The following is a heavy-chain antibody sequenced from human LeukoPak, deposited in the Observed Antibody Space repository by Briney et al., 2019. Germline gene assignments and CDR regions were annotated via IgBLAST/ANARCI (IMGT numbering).Heavy chain of an antibody. CDR2: IYYSGST. V-gene: IGHV4-39*07. Sequence: SETLSLTCTVSGGSISSSSYYWGWIRQPPGKGLEWIGSIYYSGSTYYNPSLKSRVTISVDTSKNQFSLKLGSVTAADTAVYYCARRAGAYSHPYDYWGQGTLVTVS. D-gene: IGHD4/OR15-4a*01. CDR1: GGSISSSSYY. CDR3: ARRAGAYSHPYDY. J-gene: IGHJ4*02.